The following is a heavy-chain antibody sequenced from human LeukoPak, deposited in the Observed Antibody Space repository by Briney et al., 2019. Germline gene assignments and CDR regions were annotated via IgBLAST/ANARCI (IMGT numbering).Heavy chain of an antibody. J-gene: IGHJ4*02. CDR3: ARAHNYYDSSGYYLLDY. CDR1: GFTFSSYG. Sequence: PGGSLRLSCAASGFTFSSYGMHWVRQAPGKGLEWVAAIWYDGSNKYYADSVKGRFTISRDNSKNTLYLQMNSLRAEDTAVYYCARAHNYYDSSGYYLLDYWGQGTLVTVSS. V-gene: IGHV3-33*01. CDR2: IWYDGSNK. D-gene: IGHD3-22*01.